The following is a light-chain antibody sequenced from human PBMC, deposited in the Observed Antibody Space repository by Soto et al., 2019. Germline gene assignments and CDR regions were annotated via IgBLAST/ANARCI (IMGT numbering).Light chain of an antibody. CDR1: QSVRNY. Sequence: EIVLTQSPATLSLSPGERATLSCRASQSVRNYLAWYQQKPGQAPRLLIYDASSRATGIPDRFSGSGSGTDFTLTISSLEPEDFAVYYCQQRGTWPPITFGQGTRLEIK. CDR2: DAS. CDR3: QQRGTWPPIT. V-gene: IGKV3-11*01. J-gene: IGKJ5*01.